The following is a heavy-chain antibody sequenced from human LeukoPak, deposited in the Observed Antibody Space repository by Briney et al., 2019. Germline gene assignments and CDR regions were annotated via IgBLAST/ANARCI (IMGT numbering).Heavy chain of an antibody. CDR3: ASGYCSGGSCPFDY. V-gene: IGHV1-8*02. CDR1: GGTFSNYA. Sequence: ASVKVSCKASGGTFSNYAINWVRQATGQGLEWMGWMNPNSGNTGYAQKFQGRVTMTRNTSISTAYMELSSLRSEDTAVYYCASGYCSGGSCPFDYWGQGTLVTVSS. J-gene: IGHJ4*02. CDR2: MNPNSGNT. D-gene: IGHD2-15*01.